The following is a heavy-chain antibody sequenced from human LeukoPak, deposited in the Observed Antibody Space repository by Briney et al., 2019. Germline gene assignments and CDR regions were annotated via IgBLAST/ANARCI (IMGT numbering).Heavy chain of an antibody. J-gene: IGHJ6*04. CDR1: GFTFSSYA. Sequence: PGRSLRLPCAASGFTFSSYAMHWVRQAPGKGLEWVAVISYDGSNKYYADSVKGRFTISRDNSKNTLYLQMNSLRAEDTAVYYCARKEQLVIYYYYYGMDVWGKGTTVTVSS. CDR3: ARKEQLVIYYYYYGMDV. V-gene: IGHV3-30*04. CDR2: ISYDGSNK. D-gene: IGHD6-13*01.